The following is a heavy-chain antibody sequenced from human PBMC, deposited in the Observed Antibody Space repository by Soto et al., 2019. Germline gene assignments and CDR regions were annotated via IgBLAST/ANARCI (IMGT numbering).Heavy chain of an antibody. Sequence: GGSLRLSCAASGFAFDDYAMHWFRQVPGKGLEWVSGINWNSGSIGYADSVKGRFAISRDNAKNSLHLQMNSLRAEDTAFYYCVKDESINWYSGHFRHWGQGTLVTVSS. V-gene: IGHV3-9*01. J-gene: IGHJ1*01. CDR1: GFAFDDYA. CDR2: INWNSGSI. D-gene: IGHD6-13*01. CDR3: VKDESINWYSGHFRH.